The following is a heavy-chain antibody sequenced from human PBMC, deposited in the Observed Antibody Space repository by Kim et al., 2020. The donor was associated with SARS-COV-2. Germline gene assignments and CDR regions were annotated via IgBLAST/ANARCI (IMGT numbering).Heavy chain of an antibody. CDR3: AKLYDSSGYVHYYYMDV. CDR2: ISGSGGST. V-gene: IGHV3-23*01. J-gene: IGHJ6*03. D-gene: IGHD3-22*01. CDR1: GFTFSSYA. Sequence: GGSLRLSCAASGFTFSSYAMSWVRQAPGKGLEWVSAISGSGGSTYYADSVKGRFTISRDNSKNTLYLQMNSLRAEDTAVYYCAKLYDSSGYVHYYYMDVWGKGTMVTVSS.